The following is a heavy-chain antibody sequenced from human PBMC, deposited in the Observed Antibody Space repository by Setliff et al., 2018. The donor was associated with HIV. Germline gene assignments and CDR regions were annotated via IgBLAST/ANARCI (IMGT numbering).Heavy chain of an antibody. CDR3: ARGMYSSGWYDAFDI. D-gene: IGHD6-19*01. V-gene: IGHV1-69*13. CDR2: IIPVFGTA. J-gene: IGHJ3*02. Sequence: GASVKVSCKASGYTFTAYYTHWVRQAPGQGLEWMGGIIPVFGTANYAQNFQGRVTITADESTSTAYMELSSLRSEDTAVYYCARGMYSSGWYDAFDIWGQGTMVTVSS. CDR1: GYTFTAYY.